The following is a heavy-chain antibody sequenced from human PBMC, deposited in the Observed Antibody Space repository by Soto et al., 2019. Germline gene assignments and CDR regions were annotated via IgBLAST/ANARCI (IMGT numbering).Heavy chain of an antibody. CDR2: ISYDGSNK. V-gene: IGHV3-30*03. Sequence: QVQLVESGGGVVQPGRSLRLSCAASGFTFSSYGMHWVRQAPGKGLEWVAVISYDGSNKYYADSVKGRFTISRDNSKNTLYLQMNSLRAEDTAVYYCASYGLAYYWGQGTLVTVSS. CDR1: GFTFSSYG. D-gene: IGHD4-17*01. J-gene: IGHJ4*02. CDR3: ASYGLAYY.